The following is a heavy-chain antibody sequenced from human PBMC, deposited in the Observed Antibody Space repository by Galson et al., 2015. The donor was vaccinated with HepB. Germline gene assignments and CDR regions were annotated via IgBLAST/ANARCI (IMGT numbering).Heavy chain of an antibody. CDR2: INPNSGGT. J-gene: IGHJ3*02. CDR1: GYTYTGYY. CDR3: ARDLFRGVAGTRYAFDI. D-gene: IGHD6-19*01. V-gene: IGHV1-2*04. Sequence: SVKVSCKASGYTYTGYYMHWVRQAPGQGLEWMGWINPNSGGTNYAQKFQGWVTMTRDTSISTAYMELSRLRSDDTAVYYCARDLFRGVAGTRYAFDIWGQGTMVTVSS.